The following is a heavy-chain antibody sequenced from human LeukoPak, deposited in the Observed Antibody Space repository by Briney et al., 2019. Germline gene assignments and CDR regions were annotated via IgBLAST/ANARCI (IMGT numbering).Heavy chain of an antibody. J-gene: IGHJ4*02. CDR3: ARGPREGAIGFDY. CDR1: GGSISSYY. Sequence: PSETLSLTCTVSGGSISSYYWSWIRQPPGKGLEWIGEINHSGSTSYNPSLKSRVTISVDTSKNQFSLKLSSVTAADTAVYYCARGPREGAIGFDYWGQGTLVTVSS. CDR2: INHSGST. V-gene: IGHV4-34*01. D-gene: IGHD1-26*01.